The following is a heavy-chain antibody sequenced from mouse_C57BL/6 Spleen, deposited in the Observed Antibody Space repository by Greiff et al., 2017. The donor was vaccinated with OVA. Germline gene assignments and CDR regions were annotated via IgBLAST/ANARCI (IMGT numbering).Heavy chain of an antibody. CDR2: ISYDGSN. Sequence: EVQLQQSGPGLVKPSQSLSLTCSVPGYSITSGYYWNWIRQFPGNKLEWMGYISYDGSNNYNPSLKNRISITRDTSKNQFFLKLNSVTTEDTATYDCARVDGYYDYFDYWGQGTTLTVSS. J-gene: IGHJ2*01. CDR3: ARVDGYYDYFDY. V-gene: IGHV3-6*01. CDR1: GYSITSGYY. D-gene: IGHD2-3*01.